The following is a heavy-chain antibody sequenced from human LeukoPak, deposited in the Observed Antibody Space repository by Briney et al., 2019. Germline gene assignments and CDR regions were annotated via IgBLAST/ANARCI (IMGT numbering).Heavy chain of an antibody. Sequence: ASGKVSCKVSGYTLTELSMHWVRQAPGKGLEWMGGFDPEGGETIYAQKFQGRVTMTEDTSTDTAYMELSSLRSEDTAVYYCARDPNLLWWCMLLSDYWGQGTLVTVSS. CDR1: GYTLTELS. CDR3: ARDPNLLWWCMLLSDY. CDR2: FDPEGGET. D-gene: IGHD2-21*01. V-gene: IGHV1-24*01. J-gene: IGHJ4*02.